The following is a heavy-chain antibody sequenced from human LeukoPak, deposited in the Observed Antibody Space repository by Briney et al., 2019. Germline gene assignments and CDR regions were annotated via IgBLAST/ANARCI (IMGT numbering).Heavy chain of an antibody. J-gene: IGHJ4*02. V-gene: IGHV3-74*01. Sequence: PGGSLRLSCAASGFTFSSYWMHWVRQAPGKGLVWVSRIDSAGSSTNYADSVKGRFTISRDNAKNTLYLQMNSLRADDTAVYYCVKDRSGSSWTFDYWGQGTLVTVSS. CDR1: GFTFSSYW. CDR3: VKDRSGSSWTFDY. D-gene: IGHD6-13*01. CDR2: IDSAGSST.